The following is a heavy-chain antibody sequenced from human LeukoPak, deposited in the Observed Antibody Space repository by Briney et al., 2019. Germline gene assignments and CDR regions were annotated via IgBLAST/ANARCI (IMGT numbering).Heavy chain of an antibody. CDR2: IIPIFGTA. Sequence: PSVKVSCKASGRTFSSYAISWVRQPPGQGLEWMGGIIPIFGTANYAQKFQGRVTITADKSTSTAYMELSSLRSEDTAVYYCARTKAVAGKLAVFDYWGQGTLVTVSS. D-gene: IGHD6-19*01. CDR3: ARTKAVAGKLAVFDY. J-gene: IGHJ4*02. V-gene: IGHV1-69*06. CDR1: GRTFSSYA.